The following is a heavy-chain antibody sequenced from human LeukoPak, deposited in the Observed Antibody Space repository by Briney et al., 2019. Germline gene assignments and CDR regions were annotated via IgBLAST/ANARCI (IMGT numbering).Heavy chain of an antibody. D-gene: IGHD2-15*01. Sequence: SETLSLTCSVSNGSITTTRYYWAWIRQPPGKGLEWIGSIYYSGSTYYNPSLKSRVTISVDTSKVQFSLKLSSVTAADTAVYYCARLPDIVVVVADYTVDYWGQGTLVTVSS. J-gene: IGHJ4*02. CDR1: NGSITTTRYY. V-gene: IGHV4-39*01. CDR2: IYYSGST. CDR3: ARLPDIVVVVADYTVDY.